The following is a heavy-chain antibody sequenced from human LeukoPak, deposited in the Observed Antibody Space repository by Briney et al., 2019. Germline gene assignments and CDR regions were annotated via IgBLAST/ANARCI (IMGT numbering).Heavy chain of an antibody. CDR1: GGSVSSGSYY. Sequence: SETLSLTCTVSGGSVSSGSYYWSWIRQPPGKGLEWIGYIYYSGSTNYNPPLKSRVTISVDTSKNLFSLKLSSVTAADTAVYYCARWRWLQPPPGFDYWGQGTLVTVSS. D-gene: IGHD5-24*01. V-gene: IGHV4-61*01. CDR2: IYYSGST. CDR3: ARWRWLQPPPGFDY. J-gene: IGHJ4*02.